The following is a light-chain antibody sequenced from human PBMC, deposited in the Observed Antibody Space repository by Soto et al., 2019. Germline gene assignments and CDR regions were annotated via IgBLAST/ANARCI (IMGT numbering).Light chain of an antibody. J-gene: IGLJ1*01. CDR3: GSYTTSSNYV. Sequence: QSALTQPASVSGSPGQSITIACTGTSSDVGGYKYVSWYQQHPGKAPKLMIYEVSNRPSGVSNRFSGSKSGNTASLTISGLQAEDEADYYCGSYTTSSNYVFGTGTKLTVL. CDR2: EVS. V-gene: IGLV2-14*01. CDR1: SSDVGGYKY.